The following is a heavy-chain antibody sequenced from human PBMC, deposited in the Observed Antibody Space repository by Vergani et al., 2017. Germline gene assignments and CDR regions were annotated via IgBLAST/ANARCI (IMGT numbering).Heavy chain of an antibody. CDR2: ISASGNA. CDR3: AGRSGGYYSGGKVHPLRTAFDV. V-gene: IGHV4-61*02. D-gene: IGHD2-15*01. CDR1: GGSIRAGYYF. J-gene: IGHJ3*01. Sequence: QVQLQASGPGRVKPSQTLSLTCTMSGGSIRAGYYFWSRIRQPAGKGLEWLGHISASGNASHRPSLKTRVSMSVDTSKNPFSMTVTSVTAADTAIYFRAGRSGGYYSGGKVHPLRTAFDVWGHGTVVTVSS.